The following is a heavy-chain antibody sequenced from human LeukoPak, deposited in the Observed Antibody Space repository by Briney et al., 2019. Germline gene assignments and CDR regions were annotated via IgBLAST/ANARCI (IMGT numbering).Heavy chain of an antibody. CDR3: AQAVVAATRYYYYYYMDV. V-gene: IGHV4-34*01. CDR1: GGSFSGCY. J-gene: IGHJ6*03. CDR2: INHSGST. D-gene: IGHD2-15*01. Sequence: SETLSLTCAVYGGSFSGCYWSWIRQPPGKGLEWIGEINHSGSTNYNPSPQSRVTISVDTSKNQFSLKLSSVTAADTAVYYCAQAVVAATRYYYYYYMDVWGKGTTVTVSS.